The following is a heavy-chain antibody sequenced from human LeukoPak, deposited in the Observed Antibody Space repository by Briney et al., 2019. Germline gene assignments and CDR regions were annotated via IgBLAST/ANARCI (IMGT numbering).Heavy chain of an antibody. CDR3: ARQYEF. Sequence: PSETLSLTCTVSGASIISGNYFWGWVRQPPGKRLEWIGSWHHSGITDYNPFLKSRVTIVADTSKNQFSLKLASVAAADSAVYFCARQYEFWGQGTLVTVSS. CDR1: GASIISGNYF. V-gene: IGHV4-39*01. J-gene: IGHJ4*02. D-gene: IGHD3-10*01. CDR2: WHHSGIT.